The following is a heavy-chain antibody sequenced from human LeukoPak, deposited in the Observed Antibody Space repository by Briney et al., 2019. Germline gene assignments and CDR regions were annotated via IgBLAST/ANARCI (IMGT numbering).Heavy chain of an antibody. CDR3: AKNRANWAIDD. D-gene: IGHD3-16*01. Sequence: GESLRLSCVASGFTFTDHPMNWVRQAPGKGLEWISYIGGDGIAFYADSVKGRFTASKDDARKSMYLQMNSLRVEDTAVYYCAKNRANWAIDDWGQGTQVTVSS. J-gene: IGHJ4*02. V-gene: IGHV3-69-1*01. CDR2: IGGDGIA. CDR1: GFTFTDHP.